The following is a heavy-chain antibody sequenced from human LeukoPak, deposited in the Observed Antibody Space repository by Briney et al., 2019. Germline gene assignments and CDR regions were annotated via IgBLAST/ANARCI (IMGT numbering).Heavy chain of an antibody. CDR1: GGSINTYF. Sequence: SETLSLTCTVSGGSINTYFWTWIRQPPGKGLEWIGYMYDTGSTSYNPSLKSRVTISVDTSKNHFSLKLSSVTAADTAMYYCARGTPQWYFDYWGQGTLVTVSS. CDR2: MYDTGST. J-gene: IGHJ4*02. D-gene: IGHD2-15*01. CDR3: ARGTPQWYFDY. V-gene: IGHV4-59*01.